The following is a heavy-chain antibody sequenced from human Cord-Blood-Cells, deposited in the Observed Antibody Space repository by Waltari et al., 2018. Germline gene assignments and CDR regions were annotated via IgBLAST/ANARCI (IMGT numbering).Heavy chain of an antibody. V-gene: IGHV3-23*01. CDR2: ISGSGGSK. Sequence: EVQLLESGGGLVQPGGSLRLSCAASGFTFSSHAMSWVRPAPGKGLEWVSAISGSGGSKYYADSVKGRFTISRDNSKNTLYLQMNSLRAEDTAVYYCAKDQLERPDGDSYDAFDIWGQGTMVTVSS. CDR1: GFTFSSHA. J-gene: IGHJ3*02. D-gene: IGHD1-1*01. CDR3: AKDQLERPDGDSYDAFDI.